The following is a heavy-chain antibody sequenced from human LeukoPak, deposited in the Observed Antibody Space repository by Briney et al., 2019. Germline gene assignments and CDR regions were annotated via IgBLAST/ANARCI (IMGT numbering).Heavy chain of an antibody. CDR1: GSTFSSYS. Sequence: GGSLRLSCAASGSTFSSYSMNWVRQAPGKGLEWVSSISSSSSYIYYADSVKGRFTISRDNAKNSLYLQMNSLRAEDTAVYYCARVYPYGSGSYYLPYYYGMDVWGQGTTVTVSS. J-gene: IGHJ6*02. CDR3: ARVYPYGSGSYYLPYYYGMDV. D-gene: IGHD3-10*01. V-gene: IGHV3-21*01. CDR2: ISSSSSYI.